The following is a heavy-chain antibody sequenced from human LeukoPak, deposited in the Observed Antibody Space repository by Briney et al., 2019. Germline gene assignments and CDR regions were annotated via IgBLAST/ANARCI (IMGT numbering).Heavy chain of an antibody. V-gene: IGHV4-59*01. CDR3: ARGGVPSYDFWSAASWFDP. CDR1: GGSLSSDF. CDR2: IYYRGSN. J-gene: IGHJ5*02. D-gene: IGHD3-3*01. Sequence: PETLSVTCIDSGGSLSSDFWSSIRQPLGKGLEWIRYIYYRGSNNYNPSLKSRVTISVDTSKHQFSLKLSSVTAADTAVYYCARGGVPSYDFWSAASWFDPWGQGTLVTVSS.